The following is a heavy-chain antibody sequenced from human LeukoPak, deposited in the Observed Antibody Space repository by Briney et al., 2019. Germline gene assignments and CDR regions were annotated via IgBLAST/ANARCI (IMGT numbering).Heavy chain of an antibody. CDR2: INSDRSST. D-gene: IGHD2-15*01. CDR3: ARDDSFGIFLPP. V-gene: IGHV3-74*01. J-gene: IGHJ5*02. CDR1: GFTFSSYS. Sequence: PGGSLRLSCAASGFTFSSYSMNWVRQAPGKGLEWVSRINSDRSSTSYADSVKGRFTISRDNAKNTLYLQMNSLRAEDTAVYYCARDDSFGIFLPPWGQGTLVTVSS.